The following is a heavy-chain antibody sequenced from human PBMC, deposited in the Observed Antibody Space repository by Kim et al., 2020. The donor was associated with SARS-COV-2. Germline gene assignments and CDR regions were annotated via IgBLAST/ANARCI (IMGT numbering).Heavy chain of an antibody. V-gene: IGHV4-39*07. J-gene: IGHJ3*02. CDR3: ARPVSVAAAAPGDAFDI. Sequence: LKSRVTISVDTSKNQFSLKLSSVTAADTAVYYWARPVSVAAAAPGDAFDIWGQGTMVTVSS. D-gene: IGHD6-13*01.